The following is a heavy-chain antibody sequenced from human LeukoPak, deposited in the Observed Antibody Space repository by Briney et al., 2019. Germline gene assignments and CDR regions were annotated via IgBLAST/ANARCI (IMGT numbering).Heavy chain of an antibody. J-gene: IGHJ4*02. CDR2: INTNTGNP. D-gene: IGHD3-22*01. V-gene: IGHV7-4-1*02. CDR3: ARERGDYYDSSGYYPGPGY. CDR1: GYTFTSYA. Sequence: GASVKVSCKASGYTFTSYAMNWVRQAPGQGLEWMGWINTNTGNPTYAQGFTGRFVFSLDTSVSTAYLQISSLKAEDTVVYYCARERGDYYDSSGYYPGPGYWGQGTLVTVSS.